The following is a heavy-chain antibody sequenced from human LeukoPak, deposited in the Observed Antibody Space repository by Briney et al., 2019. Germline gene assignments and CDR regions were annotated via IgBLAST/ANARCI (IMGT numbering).Heavy chain of an antibody. D-gene: IGHD3-22*01. J-gene: IGHJ4*02. CDR3: ATGDFDTSGEGSYYFDY. CDR2: IYFGGNT. CDR1: GGSIDSITYY. Sequence: ETLSLTCTVSGGSIDSITYYWGCIRQPTGKGLEWIGSIYFGGNTYSNPSLKSRVTISLDTSKNQFSLKLNSVTAADSAVYFCATGDFDTSGEGSYYFDYWGQGTLVTVSS. V-gene: IGHV4-39*07.